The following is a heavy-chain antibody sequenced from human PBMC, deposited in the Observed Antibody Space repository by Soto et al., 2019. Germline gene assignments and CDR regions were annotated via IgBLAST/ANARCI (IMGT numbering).Heavy chain of an antibody. CDR1: GFTITYYG. Sequence: GGSLRLSCAASGFTITYYGMHWVRQAPGKGLEWVAALSSDGISEYYADSVKGRFSVSRDNIKNSMFLQISSLKGEDTAVYYCARRPLYYYDSSGYSFDYWGQGTLVTVSS. J-gene: IGHJ4*02. CDR2: LSSDGISE. V-gene: IGHV3-33*01. CDR3: ARRPLYYYDSSGYSFDY. D-gene: IGHD3-22*01.